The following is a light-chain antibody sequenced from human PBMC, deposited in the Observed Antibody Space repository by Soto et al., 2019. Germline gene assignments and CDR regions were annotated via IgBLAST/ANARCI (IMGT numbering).Light chain of an antibody. CDR1: SGSVSTSYL. V-gene: IGLV8-61*01. Sequence: QAVVTQEPSLSVSPGGTVTLTCVLTSGSVSTSYLPSWYQQTPGQAPRTLIYNTNTRSFGVPDHFSGSILGNKAALTITGAQADDESDYYCMLHVGSGISVFGGGTKLTVL. CDR3: MLHVGSGISV. J-gene: IGLJ2*01. CDR2: NTN.